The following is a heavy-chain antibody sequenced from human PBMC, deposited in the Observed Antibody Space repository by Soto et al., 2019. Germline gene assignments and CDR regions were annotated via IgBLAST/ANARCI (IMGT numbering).Heavy chain of an antibody. V-gene: IGHV3-23*01. CDR3: AKCRGYSGYEQYASTNWFDP. CDR2: ISGSGGST. CDR1: GFTFSSYA. Sequence: GGSLRLSCAASGFTFSSYAMSWVRQAPGKGLEWVSAISGSGGSTYYADSVKGRFTISRDNSKNTLYLQMNSLRAEDTAVYYCAKCRGYSGYEQYASTNWFDPWGQGTLVTVSS. J-gene: IGHJ5*02. D-gene: IGHD5-12*01.